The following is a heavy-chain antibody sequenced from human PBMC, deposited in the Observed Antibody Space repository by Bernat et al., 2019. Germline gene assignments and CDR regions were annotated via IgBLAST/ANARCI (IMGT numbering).Heavy chain of an antibody. J-gene: IGHJ4*02. CDR2: IDPSDSYT. CDR1: GYSFTSYW. V-gene: IGHV5-10-1*01. CDR3: ARLDEYYDSSGYYYALN. D-gene: IGHD3-22*01. Sequence: EVQLVQSEAEVKKPGESLRISCKGSGYSFTSYWISWVRQMPGKGLEWMGRIDPSDSYTNYSPSFQGHVTISADKSISTAYLQWSSLKASDTAMYYCARLDEYYDSSGYYYALNWGQGTLVTVSS.